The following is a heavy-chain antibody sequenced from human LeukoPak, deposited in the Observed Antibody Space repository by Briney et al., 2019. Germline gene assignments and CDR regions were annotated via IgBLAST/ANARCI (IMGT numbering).Heavy chain of an antibody. V-gene: IGHV3-30*18. D-gene: IGHD3-16*01. CDR3: AKEDDYVWGSYIDY. CDR1: GFTFSSYG. J-gene: IGHJ4*02. Sequence: GGSLRLSCAASGFTFSSYGMHWVRQAPGKGLEWVAVISYDGSNKYYADSVKGRFTISRDNSKNTLYLQLNSLRAEDTAVYYCAKEDDYVWGSYIDYWGQGTLVTVSS. CDR2: ISYDGSNK.